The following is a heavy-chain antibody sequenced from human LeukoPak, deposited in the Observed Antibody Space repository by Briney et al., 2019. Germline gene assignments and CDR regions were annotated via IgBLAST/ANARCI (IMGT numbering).Heavy chain of an antibody. Sequence: GASVKVSCKASGGTFSSYAISWVRQAPGQGLEWMGGIIPIFGTANYAQKFQGRVTITADESTSTAYMELSSLRSEDTAVYYCARSLRNDGASRAFDIWGQGTMVTVSS. D-gene: IGHD1-1*01. J-gene: IGHJ3*02. CDR3: ARSLRNDGASRAFDI. CDR1: GGTFSSYA. V-gene: IGHV1-69*13. CDR2: IIPIFGTA.